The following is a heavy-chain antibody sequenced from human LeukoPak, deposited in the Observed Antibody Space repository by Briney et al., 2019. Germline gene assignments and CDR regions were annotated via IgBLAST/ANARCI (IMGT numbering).Heavy chain of an antibody. Sequence: ASVKVSCKASGYTFTSYGISWVRQAPGQGLEWMGWNSAYNGNTNYAQKLQGRVTMTTDTSTSTAYMELRSLRSDDTAVYYCARDEPNYYDSSGRAPYYYYGMDVWGQGTTVTVSS. J-gene: IGHJ6*02. CDR2: NSAYNGNT. CDR1: GYTFTSYG. CDR3: ARDEPNYYDSSGRAPYYYYGMDV. V-gene: IGHV1-18*01. D-gene: IGHD3-22*01.